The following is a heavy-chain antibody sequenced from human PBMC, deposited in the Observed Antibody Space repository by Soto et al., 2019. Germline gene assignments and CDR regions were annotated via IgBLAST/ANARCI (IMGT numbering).Heavy chain of an antibody. CDR1: GYTFTSSG. D-gene: IGHD1-1*01. CDR3: ARGRYGDY. V-gene: IGHV1-18*01. CDR2: ISAHNDNT. Sequence: QVHLVQSGAEVKKPGASVKVSCKCSGYTFTSSGITWVRQATGQGLEWMGWISAHNDNTDYAQKLQGRVTVTRDTSTSTAYMELRSLRSDDTAVYYCARGRYGDYWGQGALVTVSS. J-gene: IGHJ4*02.